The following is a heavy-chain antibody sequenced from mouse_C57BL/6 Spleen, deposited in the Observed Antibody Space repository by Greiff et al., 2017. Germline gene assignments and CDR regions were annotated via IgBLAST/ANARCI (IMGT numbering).Heavy chain of an antibody. V-gene: IGHV5-17*03. J-gene: IGHJ4*01. CDR1: GFTFSDYG. CDR2: ISSGSSTI. D-gene: IGHD1-1*01. Sequence: EVMLVESGGGLVKPGGSLKLSCAASGFTFSDYGMHWVRQAPEKGLEWVAYISSGSSTIYYADTVKGRFTISRDNAKNTLYLQMSSLKSEDTAMYYCANDYGSSYAMDYWGQGTSVTVSS. CDR3: ANDYGSSYAMDY.